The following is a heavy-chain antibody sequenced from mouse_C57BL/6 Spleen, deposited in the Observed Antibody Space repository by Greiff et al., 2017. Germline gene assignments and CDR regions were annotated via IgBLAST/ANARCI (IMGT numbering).Heavy chain of an antibody. D-gene: IGHD1-1*01. V-gene: IGHV1-9*01. CDR1: GYTFTGYW. CDR3: ARYSPYGSSYWYFDV. CDR2: ILPGSGST. Sequence: QVQLQQSGAELMKPGASVKLSCKATGYTFTGYWIEWVKQRPGHGLEWIGEILPGSGSTNHNEKFKGKATFTADTSSNTAYMQLSSLTTEDSAIYYCARYSPYGSSYWYFDVWGTGTTVTVSS. J-gene: IGHJ1*03.